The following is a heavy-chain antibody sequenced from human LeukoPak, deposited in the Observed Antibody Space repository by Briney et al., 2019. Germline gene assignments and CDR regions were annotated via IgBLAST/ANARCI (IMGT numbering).Heavy chain of an antibody. Sequence: GGSLRLSCAASGFTFSSYGMHWVRQAPGKGLEWVAFIRYDGSNKYYADSVKGRFTISRDNVKNSVYLQMNSLRVDETAVYYCARGGSDYWGQGTMVTVSS. CDR1: GFTFSSYG. J-gene: IGHJ3*01. D-gene: IGHD2-21*02. V-gene: IGHV3-30*02. CDR2: IRYDGSNK. CDR3: ARGGSDY.